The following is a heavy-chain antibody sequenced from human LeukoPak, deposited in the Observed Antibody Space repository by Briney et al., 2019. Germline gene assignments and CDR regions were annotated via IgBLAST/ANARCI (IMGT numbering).Heavy chain of an antibody. CDR2: IWYDGSNK. CDR1: GFTFSSYG. J-gene: IGHJ4*02. D-gene: IGHD5-18*01. CDR3: ARSSTDGGIQLWFRLDY. V-gene: IGHV3-33*01. Sequence: GGSLRLSCAASGFTFSSYGMHWVRQAPGKGLEWVAVIWYDGSNKYYADSVKDRFTISRDNSKNTLYLQMNSLRAEDTAVYYCARSSTDGGIQLWFRLDYWGQGTLVTVSS.